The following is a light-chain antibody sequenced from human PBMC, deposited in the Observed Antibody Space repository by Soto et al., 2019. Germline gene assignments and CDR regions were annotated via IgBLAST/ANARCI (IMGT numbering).Light chain of an antibody. CDR1: SSDVGGYNY. J-gene: IGLJ2*01. V-gene: IGLV2-11*01. CDR2: DVS. Sequence: QSVLTQPRSVSGSPGQSVTISCTGTSSDVGGYNYVSWYQQHPGKAPKLMIYDVSKRPSGVPDRFSGSKSGNTASLTISGLQAEDEADYHCCSYAGSYPVVFGGGTKVTVL. CDR3: CSYAGSYPVV.